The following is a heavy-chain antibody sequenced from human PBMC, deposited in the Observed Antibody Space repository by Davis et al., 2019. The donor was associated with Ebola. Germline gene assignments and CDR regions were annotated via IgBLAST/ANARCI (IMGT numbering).Heavy chain of an antibody. Sequence: GESLMTPCQGSGYSFTSYWISRVRQMHGQGLERKGRIDPSDSYTNYSPSFQGHVTISADKSISTAYLQWSSLKASDTAMYYCARQGAAAGDWFDPWGQGTLVTVSS. J-gene: IGHJ5*02. V-gene: IGHV5-10-1*01. CDR1: GYSFTSYW. CDR3: ARQGAAAGDWFDP. D-gene: IGHD6-13*01. CDR2: IDPSDSYT.